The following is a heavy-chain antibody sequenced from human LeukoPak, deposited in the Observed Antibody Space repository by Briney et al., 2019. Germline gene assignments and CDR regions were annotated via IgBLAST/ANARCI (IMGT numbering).Heavy chain of an antibody. V-gene: IGHV3-30*03. CDR1: GLTFSSSA. Sequence: GRSLRLTCAASGLTFSSSAMDWVRQAPDKGLDWVAFISYDGSNKYYADSVKGRFTISRDNSMDTLYLQMNTLTTEDTAMYFCARDVSRDSSGYYPNDPFNIWGQGAMVTVSS. J-gene: IGHJ3*02. D-gene: IGHD3-22*01. CDR2: ISYDGSNK. CDR3: ARDVSRDSSGYYPNDPFNI.